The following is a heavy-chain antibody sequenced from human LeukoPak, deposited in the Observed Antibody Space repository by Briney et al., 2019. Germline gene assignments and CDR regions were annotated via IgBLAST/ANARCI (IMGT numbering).Heavy chain of an antibody. CDR1: GYTFTGYY. CDR3: ARDLRVRGAKRYFDL. V-gene: IGHV1-18*04. CDR2: ISAYNGNT. D-gene: IGHD3-10*01. J-gene: IGHJ2*01. Sequence: ASVKVSCKASGYTFTGYYMHWVRQAPGQGLEWMGWISAYNGNTNYAQKVQGRVTMTTDTSTSTAYMELRSLRSDDTAVYYCARDLRVRGAKRYFDLWGRGTLVTVSS.